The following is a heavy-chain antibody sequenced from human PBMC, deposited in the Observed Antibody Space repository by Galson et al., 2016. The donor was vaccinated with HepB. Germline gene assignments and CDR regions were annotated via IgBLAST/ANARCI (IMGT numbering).Heavy chain of an antibody. V-gene: IGHV3-23*01. CDR2: ITGTGAFT. CDR3: AKVAEGRFWAEYYFDY. D-gene: IGHD1-14*01. J-gene: IGHJ4*02. CDR1: GFTFDDYA. Sequence: SLRLSCAVSGFTFDDYAMSWVRQAPGQGLEWVSSITGTGAFTYYPVSVKGRFAIPRDNSKNTVYLQMNNLRVEDTAVYYCAKVAEGRFWAEYYFDYWGQGTLVTVSS.